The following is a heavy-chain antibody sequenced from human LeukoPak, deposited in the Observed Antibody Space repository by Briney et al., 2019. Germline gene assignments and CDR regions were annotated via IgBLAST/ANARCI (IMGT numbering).Heavy chain of an antibody. V-gene: IGHV1-69*04. CDR1: GGTFSSYA. CDR2: IIPILGIA. J-gene: IGHJ4*02. CDR3: ARDPLGDSSGSSFDY. Sequence: SVKVSCKVSGGTFSSYAISWVRQAPGQGLEWMGRIIPILGIANYAQKFQGRVTITADKSTSTAYMELSSLRSEDTAVYYCARDPLGDSSGSSFDYWGQGTLVTVSS. D-gene: IGHD6-19*01.